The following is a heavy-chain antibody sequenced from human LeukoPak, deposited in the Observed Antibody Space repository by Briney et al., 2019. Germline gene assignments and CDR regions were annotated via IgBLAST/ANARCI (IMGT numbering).Heavy chain of an antibody. D-gene: IGHD4-17*01. V-gene: IGHV3-21*01. J-gene: IGHJ4*02. CDR3: ARERPTVTFDY. CDR1: GFTVSSDY. Sequence: GGSLRLSCAASGFTVSSDYMSWVRQAPGKGLEWVSSISSSSSYIYYADSVKGRFTISRDNAKNSLYLQMNSLRAEDTAVYYCARERPTVTFDYWGQGTLVTVSS. CDR2: ISSSSSYI.